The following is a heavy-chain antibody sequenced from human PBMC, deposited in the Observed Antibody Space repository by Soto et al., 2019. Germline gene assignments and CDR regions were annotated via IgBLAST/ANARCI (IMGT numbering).Heavy chain of an antibody. V-gene: IGHV3-33*01. CDR1: GFTFRNYG. Sequence: QVQLVESGGGVVQPGRSLRLSCAASGFTFRNYGMHWVRQAPAKGLEWVALVWYDGGNKNYVDSVKGRFTISRDNSKNTLYLQMNSLRGEDTAVYYCVRAAGYSGNDYVYYYGMDVWGQGTTVTVSS. D-gene: IGHD5-12*01. J-gene: IGHJ6*02. CDR2: VWYDGGNK. CDR3: VRAAGYSGNDYVYYYGMDV.